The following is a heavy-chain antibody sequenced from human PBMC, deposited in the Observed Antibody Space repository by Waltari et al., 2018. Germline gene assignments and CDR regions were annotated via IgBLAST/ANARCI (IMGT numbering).Heavy chain of an antibody. CDR3: ARTYYYGSGSYGDWFDP. V-gene: IGHV4-59*01. CDR2: IYYSGST. J-gene: IGHJ5*02. Sequence: QVQLQESGPGLVKPSETLSLTCTVSGRSISSYYWSWIRQPPGKGRVWIGYIYYSGSTNYNPSLKSRVTISVDTSKNQFSLKLSSVTAADTAVYYCARTYYYGSGSYGDWFDPWGQGTLVTVSS. CDR1: GRSISSYY. D-gene: IGHD3-10*01.